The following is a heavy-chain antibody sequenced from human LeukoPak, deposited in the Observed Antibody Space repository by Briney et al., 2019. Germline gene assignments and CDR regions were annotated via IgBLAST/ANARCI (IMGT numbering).Heavy chain of an antibody. V-gene: IGHV1-69*01. CDR3: ARVGGSLGNAFDI. CDR1: GGTFSSYA. Sequence: ASVKVSCKASGGTFSSYAISWVRQAPGQGLEWMGGIIPNFGTANYAQKFQGRVTITADESTSTAYMELSSLRSEDTAVYYCARVGGSLGNAFDIWGQGTMVTVSS. CDR2: IIPNFGTA. J-gene: IGHJ3*02. D-gene: IGHD1-26*01.